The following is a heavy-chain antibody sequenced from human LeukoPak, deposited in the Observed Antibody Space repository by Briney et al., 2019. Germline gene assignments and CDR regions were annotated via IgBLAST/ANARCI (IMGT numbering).Heavy chain of an antibody. CDR1: GGSFSGYY. Sequence: PSETLSLTCADYGGSFSGYYWSWIRQPPGKGLEWIGEVNHSGSTYYNPSLKSRVTISVDTSKNQFSLKLSSVTAADTAVYYCASRTHPWGQGTLVTVSS. CDR3: ASRTHP. V-gene: IGHV4-34*01. J-gene: IGHJ5*02. CDR2: VNHSGST. D-gene: IGHD1-14*01.